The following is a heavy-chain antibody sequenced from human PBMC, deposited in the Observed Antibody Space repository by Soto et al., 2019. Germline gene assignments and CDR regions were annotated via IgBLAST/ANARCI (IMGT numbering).Heavy chain of an antibody. D-gene: IGHD2-15*01. V-gene: IGHV1-18*01. CDR1: GYTFTSYG. CDR2: ISAYNGNT. CDR3: VVAAQPYYFDY. Sequence: GDSLKISCKGSGYTFTSYGISWVRQAPGQGLEWMGWISAYNGNTNYAQKLQGRVTMTTDTSTSTAYMELRSLRSDDTAVYYCVVAAQPYYFDYWGQGTLVTVSS. J-gene: IGHJ4*02.